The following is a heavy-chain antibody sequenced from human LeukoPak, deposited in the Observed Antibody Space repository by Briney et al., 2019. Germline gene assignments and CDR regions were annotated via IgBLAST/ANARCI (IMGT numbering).Heavy chain of an antibody. D-gene: IGHD1-26*01. J-gene: IGHJ4*02. CDR1: GFTFSNYA. CDR2: ISGSGGST. V-gene: IGHV3-23*01. CDR3: AKDLAGSGSYSFDY. Sequence: GRTLRLSCAASGFTFSNYAMNWVRQAPGRGLEWVSAISGSGGSTYYADSVKGRFTISRDNSKNTLYLQMNSLRAEDTAVYYCAKDLAGSGSYSFDYWGQGPLVTVSS.